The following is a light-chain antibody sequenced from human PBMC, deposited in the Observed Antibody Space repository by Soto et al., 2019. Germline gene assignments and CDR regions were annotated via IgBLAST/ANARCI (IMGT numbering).Light chain of an antibody. CDR3: TSYTTSSTLV. CDR2: EVT. CDR1: SSDVGAYNF. V-gene: IGLV2-14*01. J-gene: IGLJ3*02. Sequence: QSALTQPASVSGSPGQSITISCTGTSSDVGAYNFVSWFQQHPGNAPKLMIYEVTSRPSGVSNRFSGSKSGNTASLTISGLQAEDEADYYCTSYTTSSTLVFGGGTKLTVL.